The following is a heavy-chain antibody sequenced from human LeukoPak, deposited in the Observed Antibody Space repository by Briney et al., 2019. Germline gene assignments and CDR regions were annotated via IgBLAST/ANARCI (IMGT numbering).Heavy chain of an antibody. CDR1: GGSISSGDYY. CDR2: IYYSGST. V-gene: IGHV4-30-4*01. CDR3: ARDIVVIPAAIPKYYYFDY. Sequence: SQTLSLTCTVSGGSISSGDYYWSWIRQPPGKGLEWIGYIYYSGSTYYNPSLKSRVTISVDTSKNQFSLKLSSVTAADTAVYYCARDIVVIPAAIPKYYYFDYWGQGTLVTVSS. J-gene: IGHJ4*02. D-gene: IGHD2-2*01.